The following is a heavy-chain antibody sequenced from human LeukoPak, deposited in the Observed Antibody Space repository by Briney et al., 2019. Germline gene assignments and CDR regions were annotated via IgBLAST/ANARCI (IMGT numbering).Heavy chain of an antibody. Sequence: PGGSLRLTCAASGFTVSSNYLTWVRQPPGKGREGVSVIYSCGSTYYADSVKGRFTISRDNSKNKLYLQMNSLRAEDTAVYYCARDRSSSWYRDYYYGMGVWGQGTTVTVSS. D-gene: IGHD6-13*01. CDR3: ARDRSSSWYRDYYYGMGV. CDR2: IYSCGST. CDR1: GFTVSSNY. J-gene: IGHJ6*02. V-gene: IGHV3-53*01.